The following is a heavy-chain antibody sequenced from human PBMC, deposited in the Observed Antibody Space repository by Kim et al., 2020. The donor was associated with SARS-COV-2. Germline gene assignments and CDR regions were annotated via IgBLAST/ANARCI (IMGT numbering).Heavy chain of an antibody. D-gene: IGHD2-2*01. CDR3: ARGGIVVVPAASNWFDP. J-gene: IGHJ5*02. Sequence: KSRVTISVATSKTQFSLKLSSVTAADTAVYYCARGGIVVVPAASNWFDPWGQGTLVTVSS. V-gene: IGHV4-31*02.